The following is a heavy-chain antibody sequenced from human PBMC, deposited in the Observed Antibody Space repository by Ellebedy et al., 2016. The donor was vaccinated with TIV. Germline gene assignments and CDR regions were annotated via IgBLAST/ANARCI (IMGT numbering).Heavy chain of an antibody. CDR1: GYTFTDYR. V-gene: IGHV1-2*02. CDR2: ISPNGGGT. CDR3: ARDYWGSYEY. Sequence: AASVKVSCKASGYTFTDYRLDWVRQAPGLGLEWMGWISPNGGGTHYAQKFQGRVSMTGDTSISTAYLEFSRLTSDDTAVYYCARDYWGSYEYWGQGTLVTVSS. J-gene: IGHJ4*02. D-gene: IGHD1-26*01.